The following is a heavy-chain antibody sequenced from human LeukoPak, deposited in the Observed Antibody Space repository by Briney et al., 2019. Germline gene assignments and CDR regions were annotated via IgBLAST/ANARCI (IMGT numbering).Heavy chain of an antibody. J-gene: IGHJ4*02. CDR1: GGSVSSDSYY. Sequence: SETLSLTYTVSGGSVSSDSYYWSWIRQPPGKKLEWIGYIYNSGNTNYNPSLKSRVTMSVDTSKNQFSLKLSSVTAADTAVYYCARDRYALTFDYWGQGTLVTVSS. CDR3: ARDRYALTFDY. D-gene: IGHD3-16*01. V-gene: IGHV4-61*01. CDR2: IYNSGNT.